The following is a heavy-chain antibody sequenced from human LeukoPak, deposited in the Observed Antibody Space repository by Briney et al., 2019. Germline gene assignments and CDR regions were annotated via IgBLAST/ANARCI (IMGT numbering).Heavy chain of an antibody. CDR3: GRRCSSSSCPFEY. D-gene: IGHD2-2*01. V-gene: IGHV5-10-1*01. J-gene: IGHJ4*02. Sequence: GESLGISCKGSGYSFTSYWISWVRQMPGKGLEWMGRIDPSDSYTNYSPSFHGHVTISADKSISTAYLQWSSLKASDTAMYYCGRRCSSSSCPFEYWGQGTLVTVSS. CDR1: GYSFTSYW. CDR2: IDPSDSYT.